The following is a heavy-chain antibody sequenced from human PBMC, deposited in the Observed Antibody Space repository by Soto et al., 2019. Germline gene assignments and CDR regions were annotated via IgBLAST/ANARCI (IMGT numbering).Heavy chain of an antibody. J-gene: IGHJ6*02. V-gene: IGHV1-69*13. D-gene: IGHD4-4*01. Sequence: SVKVSCKASGGTFSSYAISWVRQAPGQGLEWMGGIIPIFGTANYAQKFQGRVTITADESTSTAYMELSSLRSEDTAVYYCARDPLSNTVTTFFGYYYGMDVWGQGTTVTVSS. CDR1: GGTFSSYA. CDR2: IIPIFGTA. CDR3: ARDPLSNTVTTFFGYYYGMDV.